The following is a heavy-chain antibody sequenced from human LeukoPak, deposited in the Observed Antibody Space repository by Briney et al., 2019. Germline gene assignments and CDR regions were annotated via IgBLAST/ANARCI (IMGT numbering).Heavy chain of an antibody. J-gene: IGHJ4*02. V-gene: IGHV3-74*01. Sequence: GGSLRLSCVASGFTFSTYWIHCVRQGSGKGLVWVSRINSEGSSTSYADSVKGRFTISRDNAKNTQYLQLNSLRAEDAAVCYCARDPFDYWGQGTLVTVSS. CDR3: ARDPFDY. CDR1: GFTFSTYW. CDR2: INSEGSST.